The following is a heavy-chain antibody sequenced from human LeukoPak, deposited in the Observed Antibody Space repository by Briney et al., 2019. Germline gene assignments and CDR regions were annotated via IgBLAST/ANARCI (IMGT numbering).Heavy chain of an antibody. V-gene: IGHV4-30-4*08. Sequence: PSGTLSLTCAVSGGSISSSNWWSWIRQPPGKGLEWIGYIYYSGSTYYNPSLKSRVTISVDTSKNQFSLKLSSVTAADTAVYYSARVRPGQQLVRPLFDYWGQGTLVTVSS. CDR2: IYYSGST. CDR1: GGSISSSNW. J-gene: IGHJ4*02. D-gene: IGHD6-13*01. CDR3: ARVRPGQQLVRPLFDY.